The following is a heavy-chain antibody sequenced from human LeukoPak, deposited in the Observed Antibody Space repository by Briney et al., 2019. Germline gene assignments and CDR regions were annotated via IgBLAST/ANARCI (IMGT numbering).Heavy chain of an antibody. CDR2: IYYSGST. V-gene: IGHV4-59*08. CDR1: GGSISSYY. J-gene: IGHJ3*02. CDR3: ARQRLWYYDILTGYPGAFDI. D-gene: IGHD3-9*01. Sequence: RASETLSLTCTVSGGSISSYYWSWIRQPPGKGLEWIGYIYYSGSTNYNPSLKSRVTISVDTSKNQFSLKPSSVTAADTAVYYCARQRLWYYDILTGYPGAFDIWGQGTMVTVSS.